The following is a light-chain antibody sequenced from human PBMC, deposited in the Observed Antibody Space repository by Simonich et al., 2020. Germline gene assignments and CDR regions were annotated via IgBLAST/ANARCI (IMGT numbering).Light chain of an antibody. V-gene: IGKV1-13*02. J-gene: IGKJ2*01. CDR3: QQYNSYSPYT. Sequence: IQLTQSPSSLSASVGDRVTITCRASQGISSALAWYQQKPGKAPKLLIYDASSLESGVPSRFSGSGSGTDFTLTISSLQPDDFATYYCQQYNSYSPYTFGQGTKLEIK. CDR2: DAS. CDR1: QGISSA.